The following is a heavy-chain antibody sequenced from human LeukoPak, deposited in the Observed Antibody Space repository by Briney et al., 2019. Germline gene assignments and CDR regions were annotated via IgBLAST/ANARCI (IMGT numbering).Heavy chain of an antibody. J-gene: IGHJ5*02. D-gene: IGHD3-22*01. CDR2: INPNSGGT. Sequence: ASVKVSCKASGYTFTGYYMHWVRLAPGQGLEWMGWINPNSGGTNYAQKFQGRVTMTRDTSISTAYMELSRLRSDDTAVYYCARVARSIYYDSSGYYNHNWFDLWGQGTLVTVSS. V-gene: IGHV1-2*02. CDR1: GYTFTGYY. CDR3: ARVARSIYYDSSGYYNHNWFDL.